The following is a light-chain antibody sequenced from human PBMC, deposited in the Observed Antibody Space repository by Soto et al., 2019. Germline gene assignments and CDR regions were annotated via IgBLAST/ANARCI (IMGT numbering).Light chain of an antibody. J-gene: IGKJ1*01. CDR2: GAS. Sequence: EIVMTQSPATLSLSPGERATLFCRASQSVSSGYVSWYQQKHGQAPRLLIYGASCRATGIPDRFSGSGSGTDFTLTISRLEPEDFAVYYCQQFRTFGQGTKVEI. CDR3: QQFRT. CDR1: QSVSSGY. V-gene: IGKV3-20*01.